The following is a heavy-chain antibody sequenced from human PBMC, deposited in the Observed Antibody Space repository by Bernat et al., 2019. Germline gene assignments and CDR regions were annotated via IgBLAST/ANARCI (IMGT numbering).Heavy chain of an antibody. D-gene: IGHD5-12*01. Sequence: QVQLVESGGGVVQPGRSLRLSCAASGFTFSSYGMHWVRQAPGKGLEWVAVIWYDGSNKYYADSVEGRFTISRDNSKNTLYLQMNSLRAEDTAVYYCARGFSGSGRALDYWGQGTLVTVSS. CDR1: GFTFSSYG. V-gene: IGHV3-33*01. CDR2: IWYDGSNK. CDR3: ARGFSGSGRALDY. J-gene: IGHJ4*02.